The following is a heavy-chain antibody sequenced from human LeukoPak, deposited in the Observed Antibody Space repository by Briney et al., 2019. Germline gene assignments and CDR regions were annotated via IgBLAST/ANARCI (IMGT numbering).Heavy chain of an antibody. J-gene: IGHJ3*02. CDR1: GGTFSSYA. Sequence: SVKVSCKASGGTFSSYAISWVRQAPGQGLEWMGGIIPIFGTANYAQKFQGRVTITADESTSTAYMELSSLRSEDTAVYYCARDPGPYDFWSGYYTEVDAFDIWGQGTMVTVSS. D-gene: IGHD3-3*01. CDR2: IIPIFGTA. V-gene: IGHV1-69*13. CDR3: ARDPGPYDFWSGYYTEVDAFDI.